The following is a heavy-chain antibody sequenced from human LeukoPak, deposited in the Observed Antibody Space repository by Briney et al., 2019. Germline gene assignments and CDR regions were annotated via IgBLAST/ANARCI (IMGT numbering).Heavy chain of an antibody. Sequence: SETLSLTCTVSGGSISSSSYYWGWIRQPPGKGLEWIGSIYYSGITYYNPSLKSRVTISVDTSKNQFSLKLSSVTAADTAVYYCARQFTMVRGVIITLWFDPWGQGTLVTVSS. CDR3: ARQFTMVRGVIITLWFDP. J-gene: IGHJ5*02. V-gene: IGHV4-39*01. D-gene: IGHD3-10*01. CDR2: IYYSGIT. CDR1: GGSISSSSYY.